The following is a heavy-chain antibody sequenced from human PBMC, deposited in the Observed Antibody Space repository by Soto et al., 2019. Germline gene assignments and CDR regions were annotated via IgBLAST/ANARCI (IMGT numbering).Heavy chain of an antibody. D-gene: IGHD2-21*02. J-gene: IGHJ4*02. CDR3: AKDKVPVVVTAPSDY. CDR2: ISYDGSNK. CDR1: GFTFSSYG. V-gene: IGHV3-30*18. Sequence: QVQLVESGGGVVQPGRSLRLSCAASGFTFSSYGMHWVRQAPGKGLEWVAVISYDGSNKYYADSVKGRFTISRDNSKNTLYLQMNNLRAEDTAVYYCAKDKVPVVVTAPSDYWGQGTLVTVSS.